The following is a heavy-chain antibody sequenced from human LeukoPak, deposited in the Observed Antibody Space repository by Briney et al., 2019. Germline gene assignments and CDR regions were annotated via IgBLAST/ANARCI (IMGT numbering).Heavy chain of an antibody. CDR3: TGQGFNSNYRDY. CDR2: FDPIESHN. V-gene: IGHV5-10-1*01. J-gene: IGHJ4*02. D-gene: IGHD1-7*01. CDR1: GYSFTSYW. Sequence: GESLKISLQVSGYSFTSYWIRWVRQMPGKGLEYIGRFDPIESHNNYSPSFQGDVTIPAEKSISNAYLQWTGLEASARARIYFTGQGFNSNYRDYSGEGTLVTASS.